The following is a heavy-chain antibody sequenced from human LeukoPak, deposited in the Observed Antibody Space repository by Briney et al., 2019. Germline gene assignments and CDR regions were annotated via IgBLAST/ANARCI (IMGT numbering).Heavy chain of an antibody. Sequence: GGSLRLTCAASGFSFSNYAMSWGCQAPGEGVEWVSAISGRGANTYYADSVKGRFTISRDNSKNKLYMQLNSLRAEDTAVYYCAKAVVIVPTASPFDYWRRGTMVTDSS. D-gene: IGHD2-2*01. V-gene: IGHV3-23*01. J-gene: IGHJ4*02. CDR1: GFSFSNYA. CDR2: ISGRGANT. CDR3: AKAVVIVPTASPFDY.